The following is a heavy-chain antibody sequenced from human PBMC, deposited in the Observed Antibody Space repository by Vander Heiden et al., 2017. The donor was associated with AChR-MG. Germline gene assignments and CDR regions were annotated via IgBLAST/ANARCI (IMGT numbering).Heavy chain of an antibody. Sequence: EVQLVESGGVVVQPGGSLRLSCAASGFTFDDYTMHWVRQAPGKGLEWVSLISWEGGSTYYADSVKGRFTISRDNSKNSLYLQMNSLRTEDTALYYCAKDRDGHFDYWGQGTLVTVSS. CDR3: AKDRDGHFDY. V-gene: IGHV3-43*01. CDR1: GFTFDDYT. CDR2: ISWEGGST. J-gene: IGHJ4*02.